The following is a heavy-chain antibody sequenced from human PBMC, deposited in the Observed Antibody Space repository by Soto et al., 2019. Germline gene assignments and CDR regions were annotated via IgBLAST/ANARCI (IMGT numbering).Heavy chain of an antibody. J-gene: IGHJ6*02. Sequence: SVKVSCKASGGTFSSYAISWVRQAPGQGLEWMGGIIPIFGTANYAQKFQGRVTITADESTSTAYVELSSLRSEDTAVYYCARGGRSTSYYYYYGMDVWGQGTTVTVSS. V-gene: IGHV1-69*13. D-gene: IGHD2-2*01. CDR2: IIPIFGTA. CDR3: ARGGRSTSYYYYYGMDV. CDR1: GGTFSSYA.